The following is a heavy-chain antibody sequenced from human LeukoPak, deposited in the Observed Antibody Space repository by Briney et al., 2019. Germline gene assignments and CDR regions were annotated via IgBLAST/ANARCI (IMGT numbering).Heavy chain of an antibody. J-gene: IGHJ4*02. CDR2: LNLNSGNT. CDR3: ARWLAWNYGLGYYFDY. D-gene: IGHD1-7*01. V-gene: IGHV1-8*01. CDR1: GYTFTSYD. Sequence: ASVNVSCKASGYTFTSYDINWVRQATGQGLEWMGWLNLNSGNTGSAQKCQGSVTMTRNTSISTAYMELSSLRSEDTAVYYCARWLAWNYGLGYYFDYWGQGTLGTVSS.